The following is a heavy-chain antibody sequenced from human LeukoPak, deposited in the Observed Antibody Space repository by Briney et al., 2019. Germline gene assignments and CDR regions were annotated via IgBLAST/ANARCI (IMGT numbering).Heavy chain of an antibody. V-gene: IGHV3-23*01. CDR3: AKAPVTSCRGAYCYPFDS. CDR2: ISGSGGST. D-gene: IGHD2-21*01. CDR1: GFTFSSYG. J-gene: IGHJ4*02. Sequence: PGGSLRLSCAASGFTFSSYGMSWVRQAPGKGLEWVSAISGSGGSTYYADSVKGRFTISRDNSKNTLYLRMNSLRAEDTAVYYCAKAPVTSCRGAYCYPFDSWGQGTLVTVSS.